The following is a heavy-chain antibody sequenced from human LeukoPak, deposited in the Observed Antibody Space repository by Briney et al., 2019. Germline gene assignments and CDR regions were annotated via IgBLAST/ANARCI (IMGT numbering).Heavy chain of an antibody. V-gene: IGHV4-59*01. CDR2: IYYSGST. CDR1: GGSISSYY. D-gene: IGHD3-10*01. J-gene: IGHJ3*02. CDR3: ARGVWFGSDDAFDI. Sequence: SETLSLTCTVSGGSISSYYWSWIRQPPGKGLEWIGYIYYSGSTNYNPSLKSRVTISVDTSKNQFSLKLSSVTAADTAVYYFARGVWFGSDDAFDIWGQGTMVTVSS.